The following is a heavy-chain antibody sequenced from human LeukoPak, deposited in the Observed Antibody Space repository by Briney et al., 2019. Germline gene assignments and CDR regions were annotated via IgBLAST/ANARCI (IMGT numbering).Heavy chain of an antibody. V-gene: IGHV4-4*07. CDR1: GDSFSNTY. J-gene: IGHJ4*02. D-gene: IGHD4-23*01. CDR3: ARYDYGGILFDY. CDR2: IYTSGGT. Sequence: PSETLSLTCTVSGDSFSNTYWNWTRQPAGMGLEWIGRIYTSGGTNYNPSLKRRVTMSVDKSKNQFSLKLSSVTAADTAVYYCARYDYGGILFDYWGQGTLVTVSS.